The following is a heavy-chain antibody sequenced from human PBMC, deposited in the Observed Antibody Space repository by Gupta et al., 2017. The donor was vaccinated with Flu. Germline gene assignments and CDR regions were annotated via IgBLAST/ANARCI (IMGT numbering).Heavy chain of an antibody. J-gene: IGHJ4*01. V-gene: IGHV4-34*01. Sequence: GGSLRDFYWSWIRQSPGKGLEWIGEISYSGSTKYNPSLGGRVTISIDRSKNQFSLRMTSVTAADTAVYYCARQTWNDHYWGQEPWLASPQ. CDR3: ARQTWNDHY. CDR2: ISYSGST. CDR1: GGSLRDFY. D-gene: IGHD1-1*01.